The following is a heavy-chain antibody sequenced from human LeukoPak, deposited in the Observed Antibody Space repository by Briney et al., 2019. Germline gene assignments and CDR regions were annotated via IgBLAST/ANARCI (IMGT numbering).Heavy chain of an antibody. CDR1: GFTFSSYG. D-gene: IGHD3-9*01. J-gene: IGHJ4*02. Sequence: QPGGSLRLSCAASGFTFSSYGMHWVRQAPGKGLEWVAVISYDGSNKYYADSVKGRFTISRDNSKNTLYLQMNSLRAEDTAVYYCAKDTSVFWPFDLDYWGQGTLVTVSS. CDR2: ISYDGSNK. CDR3: AKDTSVFWPFDLDY. V-gene: IGHV3-30*18.